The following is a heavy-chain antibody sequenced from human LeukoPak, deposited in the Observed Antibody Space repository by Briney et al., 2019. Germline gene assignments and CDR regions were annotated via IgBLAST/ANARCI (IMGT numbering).Heavy chain of an antibody. CDR2: VYGGGST. V-gene: IGHV3-66*01. Sequence: PGGSLRLSCAASGLTVTNTYMSWVRQAPGKGLEWVSVVYGGGSTYYADSVKGRFTISRDNSKNTLHLQMDSLRAEDTAVYYCARDTSGSSRVHYWGQGTLVTVSS. CDR1: GLTVTNTY. J-gene: IGHJ4*02. CDR3: ARDTSGSSRVHY. D-gene: IGHD1-26*01.